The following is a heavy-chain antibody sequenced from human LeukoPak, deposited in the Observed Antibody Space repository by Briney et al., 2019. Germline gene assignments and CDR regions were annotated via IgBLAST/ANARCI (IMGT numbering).Heavy chain of an antibody. Sequence: PWGALRLSCAASGFTFRNCGMHWVRQAPGKGLEWVAVIWYDGSEKYYADSVKGRFTISRDNSKNALYLQMSSLRAEDTAVYYCARDRNFPAYYFDYWGQGTLVTVSS. CDR2: IWYDGSEK. CDR1: GFTFRNCG. D-gene: IGHD1-14*01. V-gene: IGHV3-33*01. CDR3: ARDRNFPAYYFDY. J-gene: IGHJ4*02.